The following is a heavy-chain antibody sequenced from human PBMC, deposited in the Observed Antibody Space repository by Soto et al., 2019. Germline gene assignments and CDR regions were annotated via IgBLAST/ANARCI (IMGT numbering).Heavy chain of an antibody. CDR2: INHSGST. CDR1: GGSFSGYY. CDR3: ARGWGRIFDY. Sequence: PSETLSLTCAVCGGSFSGYYWNWIRQPPGKGLEWIGEINHSGSTNYNPSLKSRVTISVDTSKNQFSLKLSSVTAADTAVYYCARGWGRIFDYWGQGTLVTVSS. V-gene: IGHV4-34*01. D-gene: IGHD7-27*01. J-gene: IGHJ4*02.